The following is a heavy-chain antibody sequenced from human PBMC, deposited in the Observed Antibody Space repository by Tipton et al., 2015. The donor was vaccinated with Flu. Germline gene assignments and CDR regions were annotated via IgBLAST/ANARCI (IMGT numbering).Heavy chain of an antibody. D-gene: IGHD3-9*01. CDR1: GGSITTYY. J-gene: IGHJ3*02. CDR2: IYDRGST. V-gene: IGHV4-59*08. Sequence: LRLSCTVSGGSITTYYWSWIRQSPGKGLEWIGYIYDRGSTNYNPSLKSRVTISVDTSKNQFSLKLTSVTAANTAVYYCARRDYDILTGSRAFDIWGQGTMVTLSP. CDR3: ARRDYDILTGSRAFDI.